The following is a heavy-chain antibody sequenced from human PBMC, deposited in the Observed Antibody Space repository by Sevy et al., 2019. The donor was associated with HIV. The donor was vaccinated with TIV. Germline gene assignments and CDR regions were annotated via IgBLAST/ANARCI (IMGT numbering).Heavy chain of an antibody. CDR2: ISWDGGST. Sequence: GGSLRLSCAASGFTFDDYTMHWVRQAPGKGLEWVSLISWDGGSTYYADSVKGRFTISRDNVKNSLYLQMNSLRTEDTALYYCAGSDYYRQYGMDVWGQGTTVTVSS. CDR3: AGSDYYRQYGMDV. J-gene: IGHJ6*02. V-gene: IGHV3-43*01. CDR1: GFTFDDYT. D-gene: IGHD3-22*01.